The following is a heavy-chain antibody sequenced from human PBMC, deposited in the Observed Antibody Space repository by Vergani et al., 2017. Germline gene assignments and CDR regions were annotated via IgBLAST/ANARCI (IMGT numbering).Heavy chain of an antibody. CDR3: ARHTTYTDS. D-gene: IGHD2/OR15-2a*01. V-gene: IGHV5-51*01. J-gene: IGHJ4*02. Sequence: EVELVQSGPEMRKPGESLKISCKGSEYSFGNYWIGWVRQMPGKGLEWMGIIYPADSDTRYSPSFQGQVTISADKSISTAFLHWDSLKASDTALYYCARHTTYTDSWCQEALVTVSS. CDR2: IYPADSDT. CDR1: EYSFGNYW.